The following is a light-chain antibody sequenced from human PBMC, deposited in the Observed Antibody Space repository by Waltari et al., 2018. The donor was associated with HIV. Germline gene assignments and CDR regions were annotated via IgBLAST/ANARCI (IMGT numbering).Light chain of an antibody. CDR3: CSYAGSSTYVV. CDR1: SSDVGSYNF. CDR2: EGD. V-gene: IGLV2-23*01. J-gene: IGLJ2*01. Sequence: QSALTQPASVSGSPGQSITISCTGTSSDVGSYNFASWYQQHPGNAPKLIIYEGDKRPSGVSYRFSGSKSGSTASLTISGLQAEDEADYYCCSYAGSSTYVVFGGGTQLTVL.